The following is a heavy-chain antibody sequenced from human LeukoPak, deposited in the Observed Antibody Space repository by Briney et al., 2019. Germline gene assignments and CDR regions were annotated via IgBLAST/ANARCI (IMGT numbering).Heavy chain of an antibody. CDR2: IKQDGSEK. J-gene: IGHJ4*02. D-gene: IGHD2-2*01. V-gene: IGHV3-7*01. Sequence: HAGGSLRLSCAASGFTFSSYEMNWVRQAPGKGLEWVANIKQDGSEKYYVDSVKGRFTISRDNAKNSLYLQMNSLRAEDTAVYYCARDFSEVVPAASLDYWGQGTLVTVSS. CDR3: ARDFSEVVPAASLDY. CDR1: GFTFSSYE.